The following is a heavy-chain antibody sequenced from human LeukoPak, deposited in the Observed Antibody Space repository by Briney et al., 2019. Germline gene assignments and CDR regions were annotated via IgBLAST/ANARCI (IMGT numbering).Heavy chain of an antibody. D-gene: IGHD1-26*01. CDR1: GYTFSSYH. Sequence: ASVKASCKASGYTFSSYHIHWVRQAPGQGLEWMGRINPSFNPGVDVTSYAQKFQGRITMTRDISTNIVYMELSSLTSEDTAVYYCARAWESIAGYYFDYWGQGTLVTVSS. CDR2: INPSFNPGVDVT. V-gene: IGHV1-46*01. J-gene: IGHJ4*02. CDR3: ARAWESIAGYYFDY.